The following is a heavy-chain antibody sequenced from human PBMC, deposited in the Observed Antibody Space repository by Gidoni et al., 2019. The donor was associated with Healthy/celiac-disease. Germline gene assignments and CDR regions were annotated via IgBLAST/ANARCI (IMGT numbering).Heavy chain of an antibody. J-gene: IGHJ4*02. D-gene: IGHD2-2*02. Sequence: QVQLVESGGGVVQPGRSLRLSCAASGFTFSSYGMHWVRQAPGKGLEWVAVIWYDGSNKYYADSVKGRFTISRDNSKNTLYLQMNSLRAEDTAVYYCARDREVAPAAIFDYWGQGTLVTVSS. CDR2: IWYDGSNK. CDR1: GFTFSSYG. CDR3: ARDREVAPAAIFDY. V-gene: IGHV3-33*08.